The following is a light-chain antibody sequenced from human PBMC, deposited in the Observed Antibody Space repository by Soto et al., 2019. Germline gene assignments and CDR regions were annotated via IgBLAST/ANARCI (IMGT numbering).Light chain of an antibody. Sequence: QSALTQPASVSGSPGQSITISCTGTSSDVGGYNYVSWYQQHPGKAPKLMIYEVSNRPSGVSNRFSGSKSGNTASLTISGLQDEDEADYYCSSYTRSSTRVFGGGTTITVL. CDR1: SSDVGGYNY. CDR2: EVS. CDR3: SSYTRSSTRV. J-gene: IGLJ3*02. V-gene: IGLV2-14*01.